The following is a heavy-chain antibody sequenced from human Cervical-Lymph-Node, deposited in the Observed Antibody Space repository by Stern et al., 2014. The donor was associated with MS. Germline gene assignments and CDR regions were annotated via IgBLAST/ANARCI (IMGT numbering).Heavy chain of an antibody. CDR1: GFTFSSSG. Sequence: VHLVESGGGVVQPGRSLRLSCAASGFTFSSSGMHWVRQAPGKGLEWLAIIWYDGSNRYYADSVKGRFTISRDNSKNMLYLQMNSLRVEDTAVYYCAREGGNTAEYFQHWGQGTLVTVSS. D-gene: IGHD4-23*01. V-gene: IGHV3-33*01. CDR2: IWYDGSNR. CDR3: AREGGNTAEYFQH. J-gene: IGHJ1*01.